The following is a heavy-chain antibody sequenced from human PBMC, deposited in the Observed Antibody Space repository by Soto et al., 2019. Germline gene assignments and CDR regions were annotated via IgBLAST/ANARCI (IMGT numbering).Heavy chain of an antibody. V-gene: IGHV5-10-1*01. CDR3: ARHVVPLKIDSGYESDMDAFDI. Sequence: PGESLKISCKGSGYSFTSYWISWVRQMPGKGLEWMGRIDPSDSYTNYSPSFQGHVTISADKSISTAYLQWSSLKASDTAMYYCARHVVPLKIDSGYESDMDAFDIWGQGTMVTVSS. D-gene: IGHD5-12*01. CDR2: IDPSDSYT. J-gene: IGHJ3*02. CDR1: GYSFTSYW.